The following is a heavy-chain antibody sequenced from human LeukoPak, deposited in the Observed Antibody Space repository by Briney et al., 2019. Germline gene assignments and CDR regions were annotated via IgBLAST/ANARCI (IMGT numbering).Heavy chain of an antibody. D-gene: IGHD3-22*01. CDR2: INWNGGST. CDR3: ARSASTYYYDSSGYYLDY. V-gene: IGHV3-20*04. CDR1: GFTFDDYG. J-gene: IGHJ4*02. Sequence: GGSLRLSCAASGFTFDDYGMSWVRQAPGKGLELVSGINWNGGSTGYADSVKGRFTISRDNAKNSLYLQMNSLRAEDTALYYCARSASTYYYDSSGYYLDYWGQGTLVTVSS.